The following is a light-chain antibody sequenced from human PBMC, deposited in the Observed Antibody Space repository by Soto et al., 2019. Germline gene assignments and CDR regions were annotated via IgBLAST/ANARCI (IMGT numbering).Light chain of an antibody. Sequence: QSALTQPHSASGTPGQRVTISCSGSSSNIGTSSVHWFQQLPGTAPKLLISTTYQRPSGVPERFFGSKSGTSASLAIIGLQSEDEADYYCAAWDDSLNGHVFGTGTKVTVL. CDR1: SSNIGTSS. CDR3: AAWDDSLNGHV. CDR2: TTY. V-gene: IGLV1-44*01. J-gene: IGLJ1*01.